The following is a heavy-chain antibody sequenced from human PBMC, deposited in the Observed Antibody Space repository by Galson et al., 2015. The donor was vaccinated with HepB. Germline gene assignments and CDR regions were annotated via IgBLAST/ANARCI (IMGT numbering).Heavy chain of an antibody. CDR2: MNPNSGNT. Sequence: SVKVSCKASGYTFTSYDINWVRQATGQGLEWMGWMNPNSGNTGYAQKFQGRVTMTRNTSISTAYMELSSLRSEDTAVYYCARGRGYYYDSSGYHYEHDAFDIWGQGTMVTVSS. V-gene: IGHV1-8*01. CDR1: GYTFTSYD. D-gene: IGHD3-22*01. CDR3: ARGRGYYYDSSGYHYEHDAFDI. J-gene: IGHJ3*02.